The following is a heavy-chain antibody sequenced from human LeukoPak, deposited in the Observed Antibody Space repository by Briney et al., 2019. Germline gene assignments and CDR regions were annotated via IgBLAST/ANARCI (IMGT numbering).Heavy chain of an antibody. V-gene: IGHV3-64D*06. CDR3: VKAGITAAGAFDY. Sequence: PGGSLRLSCSVSGFTFSSYAMHWVRQAPGEGLESVSAISSNGGSTYYADSVKGRFTISRDNSKNTLYLRMSSLRAEDTAVYYCVKAGITAAGAFDYWGQGTLVTVSS. CDR1: GFTFSSYA. D-gene: IGHD6-13*01. J-gene: IGHJ4*02. CDR2: ISSNGGST.